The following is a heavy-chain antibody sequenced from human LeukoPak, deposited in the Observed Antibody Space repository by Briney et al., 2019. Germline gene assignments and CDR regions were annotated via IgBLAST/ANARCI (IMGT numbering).Heavy chain of an antibody. CDR3: ATDLWGSTSLDY. D-gene: IGHD2-2*01. CDR2: IIPILGIA. CDR1: GGTFSSYA. V-gene: IGHV1-69*04. J-gene: IGHJ4*02. Sequence: SVKVSCKASGGTFSSYAISWVRQAPGQGLEWMGRIIPILGIAIYAQKFQGRVTMTEDTSTDTAYMELSSLRSEDTAVYYCATDLWGSTSLDYWGQGTLVTVSS.